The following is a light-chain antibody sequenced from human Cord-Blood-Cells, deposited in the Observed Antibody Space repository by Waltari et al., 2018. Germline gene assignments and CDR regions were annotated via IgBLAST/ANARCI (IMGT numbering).Light chain of an antibody. CDR3: QSYDSSLSGSV. V-gene: IGLV1-40*01. J-gene: IGLJ2*01. CDR1: SSNIGAGYA. Sequence: QSVLTQPPPVSGAPGQRATISCTGSSSNIGAGYAVHWYHQLPGTAPKLLIYGNSNRPSGVPDRFSGSKSGTSASLAITGLQAEDEADYYCQSYDSSLSGSVFGGGTKLTVL. CDR2: GNS.